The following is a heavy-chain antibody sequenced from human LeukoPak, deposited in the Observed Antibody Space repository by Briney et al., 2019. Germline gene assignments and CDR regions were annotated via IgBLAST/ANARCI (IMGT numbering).Heavy chain of an antibody. D-gene: IGHD5-12*01. CDR3: AKDVSWGYDLDY. J-gene: IGHJ4*02. Sequence: SGGSLRLPCAASGFTFSSYGMHWVRQAPGKGLEWVAVISYDGSNKYYADSVKGRFTISRDNSKNTLYLQMNSLRAEDTAVYYCAKDVSWGYDLDYWGQGTLVTVSS. V-gene: IGHV3-30*18. CDR2: ISYDGSNK. CDR1: GFTFSSYG.